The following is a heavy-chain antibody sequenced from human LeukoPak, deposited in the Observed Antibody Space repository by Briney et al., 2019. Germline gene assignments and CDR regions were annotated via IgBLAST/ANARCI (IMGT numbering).Heavy chain of an antibody. CDR2: ISAYNGNT. CDR3: ARLSLKYGRNAFDI. V-gene: IGHV1-18*01. J-gene: IGHJ3*02. D-gene: IGHD2-8*01. Sequence: ASVKVSCKASGYTFTNYGINWVRQAPGQGLEWMGWISAYNGNTRYAQNLQGRATMTTDTSTSTAYLEVRSLRSDDTAVYYCARLSLKYGRNAFDIWGQGTMVTVSS. CDR1: GYTFTNYG.